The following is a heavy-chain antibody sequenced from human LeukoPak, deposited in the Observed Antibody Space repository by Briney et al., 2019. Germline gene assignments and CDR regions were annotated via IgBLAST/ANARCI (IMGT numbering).Heavy chain of an antibody. Sequence: SVKVSCKASGGTFSSYAISRVRQAPGQGLEWMGGIIPIFGTANYAQKFQGRVTITADKSTSTAYMELSSLRSEDTAVYYCARDRYGDLYYYYGMDVWGQGTTVTVSS. CDR1: GGTFSSYA. CDR2: IIPIFGTA. CDR3: ARDRYGDLYYYYGMDV. D-gene: IGHD4-17*01. V-gene: IGHV1-69*06. J-gene: IGHJ6*02.